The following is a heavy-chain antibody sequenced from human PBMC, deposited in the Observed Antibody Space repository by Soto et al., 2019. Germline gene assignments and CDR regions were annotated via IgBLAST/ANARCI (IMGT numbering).Heavy chain of an antibody. Sequence: SETLSLTCSASGGSISSSFWSWIRQPPGKELEWIGYISYSGSTTYNPSLKSRITLSVDTSKNQFSLRVASVTAADTAVYYCARGHRAMEYYYYYGMDVWGQGTTVTVSS. J-gene: IGHJ6*02. CDR3: ARGHRAMEYYYYYGMDV. D-gene: IGHD5-18*01. CDR2: ISYSGST. V-gene: IGHV4-59*01. CDR1: GGSISSSF.